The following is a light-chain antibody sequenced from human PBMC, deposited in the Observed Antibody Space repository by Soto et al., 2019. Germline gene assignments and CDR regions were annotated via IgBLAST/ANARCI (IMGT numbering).Light chain of an antibody. CDR1: QSVSSSY. V-gene: IGKV3-20*01. Sequence: EIVLTQSPGTLSLSPGERATLSCRASQSVSSSYLAWYQQKPGQAPRLLIYGASSRATGIPDRFSGSGSGTDFTLTISRLEPEDSAVYYCQQYDSSLWTFGQGTKVDIK. J-gene: IGKJ1*01. CDR2: GAS. CDR3: QQYDSSLWT.